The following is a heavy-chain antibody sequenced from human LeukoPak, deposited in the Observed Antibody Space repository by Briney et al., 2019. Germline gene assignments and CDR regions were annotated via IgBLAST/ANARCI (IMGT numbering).Heavy chain of an antibody. Sequence: ASVKVSCKASGYTFTAYYVHWVRPAPGQGLEWIGWINPNTGDTNYAPKFQGRVTMIKDTSTNSAYMELNKLTSDDTAVYYCGRGNKSFDPWGQGTLVTVSS. CDR1: GYTFTAYY. J-gene: IGHJ5*02. CDR3: GRGNKSFDP. V-gene: IGHV1-2*02. CDR2: INPNTGDT.